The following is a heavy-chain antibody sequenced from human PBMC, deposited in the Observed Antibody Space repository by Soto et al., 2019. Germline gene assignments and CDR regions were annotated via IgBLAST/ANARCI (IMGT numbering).Heavy chain of an antibody. J-gene: IGHJ4*02. CDR2: ISGGGGTT. D-gene: IGHD2-15*01. Sequence: GGSLRLSCAASGFTFRSYVMSWVRQAPGKGLEWVSGISGGGGTTYYADSVKGRFTISRDNSKNTLSLQMNSLTAEDTAVYFCAKRRGAGGHFDYWGQGALVTVSS. CDR3: AKRRGAGGHFDY. V-gene: IGHV3-23*01. CDR1: GFTFRSYV.